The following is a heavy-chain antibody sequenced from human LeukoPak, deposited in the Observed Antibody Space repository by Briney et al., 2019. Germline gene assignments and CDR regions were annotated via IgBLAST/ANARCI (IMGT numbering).Heavy chain of an antibody. V-gene: IGHV4-59*01. J-gene: IGHJ4*02. D-gene: IGHD2-15*01. CDR1: GGSTSSYY. CDR2: IYYSGST. CDR3: ARDTRGYCSGGSCSMFDY. Sequence: PSETLSLTCTVSGGSTSSYYWSWIRQPPGKGLEWIGYIYYSGSTNYNPSLKSRVTISVDTSKNQFSLKLSSVTAADTAVYYCARDTRGYCSGGSCSMFDYWGQGTLVTVSS.